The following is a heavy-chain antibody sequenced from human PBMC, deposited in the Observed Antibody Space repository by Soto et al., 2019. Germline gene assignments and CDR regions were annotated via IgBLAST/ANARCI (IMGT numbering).Heavy chain of an antibody. CDR2: TYYWSRWNN. V-gene: IGHV6-1*01. D-gene: IGHD6-13*01. CDR1: GDSVSSNSAT. CDR3: ARGGKIAAAGLDY. Sequence: SQTLSLTCAISGDSVSSNSATWNWIRQLPSRGLEWLGRTYYWSRWNNDYAASVKSRISVNPDTSKNQLSLQLNSVTPEDTAVYFCARGGKIAAAGLDYWGQGILVTVSS. J-gene: IGHJ4*02.